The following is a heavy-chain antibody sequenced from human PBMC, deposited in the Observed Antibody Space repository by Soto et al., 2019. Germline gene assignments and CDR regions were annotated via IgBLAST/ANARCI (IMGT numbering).Heavy chain of an antibody. CDR1: GLTFGNYA. CDR3: AVAPNCGRDCSAASYWYFDI. D-gene: IGHD2-21*02. J-gene: IGHJ2*01. CDR2: IRGDSGRT. V-gene: IGHV3-23*01. Sequence: EVQLLESGGGLVQPGGSVRLSCAASGLTFGNYAMSWVRQAPGKGLGWVSAIRGDSGRTYYADSVKGRFTISRDNSKNTLYLQMNTLRGEDTAVYYYAVAPNCGRDCSAASYWYFDIWGRGTLVTVSS.